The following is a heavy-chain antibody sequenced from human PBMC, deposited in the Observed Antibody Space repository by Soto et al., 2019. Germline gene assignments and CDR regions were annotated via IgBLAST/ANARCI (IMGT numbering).Heavy chain of an antibody. V-gene: IGHV3-23*01. CDR3: AKVWQWLVRFSGMDV. CDR2: ISGSGGST. D-gene: IGHD6-19*01. J-gene: IGHJ6*02. Sequence: GGSLRLSCAASGFTFSSYAMSWVRQAPGKGLEWVSAISGSGGSTYYADSVKGRFTISRDNPKNTLYLQMNSLRAEDTAVYYCAKVWQWLVRFSGMDVWGQGTTVTVSS. CDR1: GFTFSSYA.